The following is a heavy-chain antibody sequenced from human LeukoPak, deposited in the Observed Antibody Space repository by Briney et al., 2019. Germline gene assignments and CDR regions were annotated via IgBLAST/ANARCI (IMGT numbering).Heavy chain of an antibody. CDR3: ARAEDGSGSSDY. D-gene: IGHD3-10*01. J-gene: IGHJ4*02. V-gene: IGHV1-18*01. Sequence: GASVKVSCKASGYTFISYGIGWVRQAPGQGLEWMGWISTYNGNTNYAQKLQGRVTTTTDTSTSTAYMELRSLRSDDTAMYYCARAEDGSGSSDYWGQGTLVTVSS. CDR2: ISTYNGNT. CDR1: GYTFISYG.